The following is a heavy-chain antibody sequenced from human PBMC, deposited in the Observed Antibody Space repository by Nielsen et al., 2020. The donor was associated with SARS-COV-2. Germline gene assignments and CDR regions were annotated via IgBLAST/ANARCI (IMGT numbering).Heavy chain of an antibody. J-gene: IGHJ4*02. V-gene: IGHV3-15*01. CDR2: IKSKTDGGTT. CDR3: AKDRSVVAVARIDY. CDR1: GFTFSNAW. D-gene: IGHD6-19*01. Sequence: GESLKISCAASGFTFSNAWMSWVRQAPGKGLEWVGRIKSKTDGGTTDYAAPVKGRFTISRDDSKNTLYLQMNSLRAEDTAVYYCAKDRSVVAVARIDYWGQGTLVTVSS.